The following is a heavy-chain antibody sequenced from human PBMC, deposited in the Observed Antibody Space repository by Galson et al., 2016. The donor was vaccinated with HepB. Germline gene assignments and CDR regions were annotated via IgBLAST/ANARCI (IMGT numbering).Heavy chain of an antibody. CDR1: GDSISSNNW. CDR2: MYHSGYT. CDR3: ARKVSHCSGSTCLLDS. D-gene: IGHD2-15*01. J-gene: IGHJ4*02. Sequence: SETLSLTCAVSGDSISSNNWWSWVRQPPGKGLEWMGEMYHSGYTNYNPSLKSRVFVSVDTSKNQFSLKLASLTAAGTAVCYCARKVSHCSGSTCLLDSWGQGTPVTVSS. V-gene: IGHV4-4*02.